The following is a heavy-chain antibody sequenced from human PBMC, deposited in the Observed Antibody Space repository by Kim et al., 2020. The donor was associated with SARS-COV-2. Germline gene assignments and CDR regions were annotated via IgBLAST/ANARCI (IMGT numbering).Heavy chain of an antibody. CDR2: IYYSGST. CDR3: ARLPVRLKHNWFDP. D-gene: IGHD5-12*01. V-gene: IGHV4-39*01. CDR1: GDSISSSSYY. Sequence: SETLSLTCTVSGDSISSSSYYWGWIRQPPGKGLEWIGSIYYSGSTYYNPSLKSRVTISVDTSKNQFSLKLSSVTAADTAVYYCARLPVRLKHNWFDPWGQGTLVTVSS. J-gene: IGHJ5*02.